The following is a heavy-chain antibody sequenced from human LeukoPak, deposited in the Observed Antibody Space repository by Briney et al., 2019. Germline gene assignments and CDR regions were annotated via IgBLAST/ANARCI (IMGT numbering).Heavy chain of an antibody. J-gene: IGHJ4*02. Sequence: GGSLRLSCAVSGFSFSYYGMHWLRQAPGKGLEWVAEIWYGGRDKYYVDSVKGRFTISRDDSNNTLYLEMNSLRYEDTAVYYCARGVVRIAAAILYSSDLYYFDYWGQGTPVTVSS. D-gene: IGHD6-13*01. CDR3: ARGVVRIAAAILYSSDLYYFDY. CDR2: IWYGGRDK. CDR1: GFSFSYYG. V-gene: IGHV3-33*08.